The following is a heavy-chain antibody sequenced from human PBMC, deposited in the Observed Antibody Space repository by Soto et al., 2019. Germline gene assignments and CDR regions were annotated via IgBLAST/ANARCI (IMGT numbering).Heavy chain of an antibody. Sequence: EVQLLESGGGLVQPGGSLRLSCAASGFTFSSYAMSWVRQAPGKGLEWVEAISGSGGRTYYADSVKGRFTISRDNSKNTLYLQMNSRRAEDTAVYYCAKPPYSCGYWRYYFDYWGQGTLVTVSS. CDR1: GFTFSSYA. J-gene: IGHJ4*02. V-gene: IGHV3-23*01. D-gene: IGHD3-22*01. CDR2: ISGSGGRT. CDR3: AKPPYSCGYWRYYFDY.